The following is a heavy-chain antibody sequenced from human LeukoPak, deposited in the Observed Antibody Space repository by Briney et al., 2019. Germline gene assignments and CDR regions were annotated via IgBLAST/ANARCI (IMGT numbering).Heavy chain of an antibody. CDR1: GFTFGDYA. V-gene: IGHV3-23*01. CDR3: AKEERSRYYFDY. J-gene: IGHJ4*02. CDR2: ISDSGGST. D-gene: IGHD1-26*01. Sequence: PGGSLRLSCTASGFTFGDYAMSWFRQAPGKGLEWVSAISDSGGSTYYADSVKGRFTISRDNSKNTLYLQMNSLRAEDTAVYYCAKEERSRYYFDYWGQGTLVTVSS.